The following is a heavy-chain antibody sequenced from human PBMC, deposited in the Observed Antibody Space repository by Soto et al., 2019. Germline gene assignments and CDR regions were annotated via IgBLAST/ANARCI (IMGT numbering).Heavy chain of an antibody. D-gene: IGHD4-4*01. J-gene: IGHJ4*02. CDR1: GGSTRRCY. V-gene: IGHV4-59*01. Sequence: SQTLSLTCTGSGGSTRRCYWSWGRQLPGEELEWIGYFYYGGSTEYNPSLKSRVSISVDMSKNQLSLKLSSVVAADTAVYYCACGPLVSNYPFFACRGQRSLVTVSS. CDR3: ACGPLVSNYPFFAC. CDR2: FYYGGST.